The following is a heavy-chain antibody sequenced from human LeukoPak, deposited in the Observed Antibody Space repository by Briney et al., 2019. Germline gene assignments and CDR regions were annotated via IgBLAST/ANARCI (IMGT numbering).Heavy chain of an antibody. Sequence: GASVKVSCKASGYTFTSYGISWVRQAPGQGLEWMGWISAYNGNTNYAQKLQGRVTMTTDTSTSTAYMELRSLRSDDTAVYYRARETYYDSSGYCDYWGQGTLVTVSS. CDR2: ISAYNGNT. CDR1: GYTFTSYG. CDR3: ARETYYDSSGYCDY. J-gene: IGHJ4*02. V-gene: IGHV1-18*01. D-gene: IGHD3-22*01.